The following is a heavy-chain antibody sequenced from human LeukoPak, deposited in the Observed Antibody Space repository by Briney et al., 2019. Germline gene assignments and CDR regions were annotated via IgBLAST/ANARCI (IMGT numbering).Heavy chain of an antibody. CDR2: IYYSGST. CDR1: GGSISSSSYY. J-gene: IGHJ4*02. V-gene: IGHV4-39*01. Sequence: SETLSLTCTVSGGSISSSSYYWGWIRQPPGKGLGWIGSIYYSGSTYYNPSLKSRVTISVDTSKNQFSLKLSSVTAADTAVYYCAGTVDYDFWSGYCLFDYWGQGTLVTVSS. CDR3: AGTVDYDFWSGYCLFDY. D-gene: IGHD3-3*01.